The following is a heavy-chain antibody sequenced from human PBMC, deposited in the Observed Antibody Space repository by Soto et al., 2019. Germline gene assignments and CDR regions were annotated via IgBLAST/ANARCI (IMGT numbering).Heavy chain of an antibody. CDR1: GFTFSSYW. J-gene: IGHJ3*02. CDR3: ARSNYYDSSGYYYVSGLAFDI. D-gene: IGHD3-22*01. CDR2: INSDGSST. Sequence: HPGGSLRLSCAASGFTFSSYWMHWVRQAPGKGLVWVSRINSDGSSTSYADSVKGRFTISRDNAKNTLYLQMNSLRAEDTAVYYCARSNYYDSSGYYYVSGLAFDIWGQGTMVTVSS. V-gene: IGHV3-74*01.